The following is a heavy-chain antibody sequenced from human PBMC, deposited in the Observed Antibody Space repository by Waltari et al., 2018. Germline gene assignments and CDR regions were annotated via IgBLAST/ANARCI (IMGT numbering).Heavy chain of an antibody. V-gene: IGHV1-69*12. J-gene: IGHJ6*02. D-gene: IGHD6-6*01. CDR2: IIPIFGTA. CDR1: GGTFSSYA. Sequence: QVQLVPSGAEVKKPGSSVKVSCKASGGTFSSYAISWVRQAPGPGLEWMGGIIPIFGTANYAQKFQGRVTITADESTSTAYMELSSLRSEDTAVYYCARDLIEYSSSSGYYGMDVWGQGTTVTVSS. CDR3: ARDLIEYSSSSGYYGMDV.